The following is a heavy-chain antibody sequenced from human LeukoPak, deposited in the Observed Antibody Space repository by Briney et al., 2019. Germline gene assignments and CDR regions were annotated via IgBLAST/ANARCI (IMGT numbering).Heavy chain of an antibody. J-gene: IGHJ4*02. CDR1: GYTFTGYY. CDR3: ARVVGGNVDIVATITYPFFDY. V-gene: IGHV1-2*02. D-gene: IGHD5-12*01. Sequence: ASVKVSCKASGYTFTGYYMHWVRQAPRQGLEWMGWINPNSGSTNYAQKFQGRVTMTRDTSISTAYMELSRLRSDDTAVYYCARVVGGNVDIVATITYPFFDYWGQGTLVTVSS. CDR2: INPNSGST.